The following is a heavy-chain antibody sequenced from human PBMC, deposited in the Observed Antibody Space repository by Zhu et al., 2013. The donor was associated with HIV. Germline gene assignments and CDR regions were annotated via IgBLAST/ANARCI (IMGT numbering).Heavy chain of an antibody. CDR1: GFTFSSYW. Sequence: EVQLVESGGGLVQPGGSLRLSCATSGFTFSSYWMHWVRRGPGQGLVWVSGINSDESGRSYADSLKGRFTISRDNAKNMLFLQMNSLRAEDTAVYYCARGASVTPVTYYNYYGMDVWGQGTTVTVSS. J-gene: IGHJ6*02. D-gene: IGHD4-17*01. CDR2: INSDESGR. V-gene: IGHV3-74*01. CDR3: ARGASVTPVTYYNYYGMDV.